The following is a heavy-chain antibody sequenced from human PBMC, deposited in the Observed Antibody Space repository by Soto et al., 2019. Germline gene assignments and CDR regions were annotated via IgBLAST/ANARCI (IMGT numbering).Heavy chain of an antibody. CDR2: IIPIFGTA. J-gene: IGHJ6*02. D-gene: IGHD5-12*01. Sequence: QVQLVQSGAEVKKPGSSVKVSCKASGGAFSSSAISWVRQAPGQGLEWMGGIIPIFGTANYAQKFQGRITITADASAYTACMGLDNLTSDDTGIYFCAREGLWLVRLGGVQCHGMDVWGQGTTVTVSS. CDR3: AREGLWLVRLGGVQCHGMDV. V-gene: IGHV1-69*01. CDR1: GGAFSSSA.